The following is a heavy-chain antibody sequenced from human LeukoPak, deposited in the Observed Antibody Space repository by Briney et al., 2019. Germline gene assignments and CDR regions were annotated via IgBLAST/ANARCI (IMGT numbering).Heavy chain of an antibody. D-gene: IGHD6-13*01. V-gene: IGHV1-8*03. CDR2: MNPKSGNT. CDR3: ARGGKQQLVLYVRYFDL. J-gene: IGHJ2*01. Sequence: ASVKVSCKASGYTFTTYDINWVRQAPGQGLEWMGWMNPKSGNTGYGQRFQGRVTFTRDTSTTTGYMEVSSLRSDDTAVYYCARGGKQQLVLYVRYFDLWGRGTLVTVSS. CDR1: GYTFTTYD.